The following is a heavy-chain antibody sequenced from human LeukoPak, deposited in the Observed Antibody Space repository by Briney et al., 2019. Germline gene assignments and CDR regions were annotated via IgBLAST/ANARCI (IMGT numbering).Heavy chain of an antibody. V-gene: IGHV3-30*04. CDR2: ISFDGSYK. CDR3: ARETPDALAL. Sequence: PGGSLRLSCTASGFTISGDNMHWVRQAPGKGLQWVAHISFDGSYKYYADSVKGRFTISRDNSKNTLYLKMNSRRTDDTALFYCARETPDALALWGQASLLTVSS. J-gene: IGHJ3*01. D-gene: IGHD2-15*01. CDR1: GFTISGDN.